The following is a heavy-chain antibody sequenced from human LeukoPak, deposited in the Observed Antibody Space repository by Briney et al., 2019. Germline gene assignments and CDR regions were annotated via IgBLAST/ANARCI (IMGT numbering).Heavy chain of an antibody. CDR2: IRTTGTTI. V-gene: IGHV3-11*01. J-gene: IGHJ4*02. Sequence: PGGSLRLSCEASGFTFSDYYMSWVRQALGRGLEWLSYIRTTGTTIYSADSVKGRFTISRDNAKNSLFLQINSLRAEDTAVYYCARNMDYGGTYFDYWGQGTLVTVSS. CDR3: ARNMDYGGTYFDY. D-gene: IGHD4-23*01. CDR1: GFTFSDYY.